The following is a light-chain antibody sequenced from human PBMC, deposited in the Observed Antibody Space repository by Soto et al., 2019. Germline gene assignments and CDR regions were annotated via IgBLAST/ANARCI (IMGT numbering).Light chain of an antibody. Sequence: EIVMTRSPATLSVSPWERASLSCRASQSISRNLAWYQQNPGQAPRLLIYAASTRATGIPARFSGSGSGTEFTLTISSLQSADFAVYYCQQYNPWPPITFGQGTRLEIK. CDR2: AAS. V-gene: IGKV3-15*01. J-gene: IGKJ5*01. CDR1: QSISRN. CDR3: QQYNPWPPIT.